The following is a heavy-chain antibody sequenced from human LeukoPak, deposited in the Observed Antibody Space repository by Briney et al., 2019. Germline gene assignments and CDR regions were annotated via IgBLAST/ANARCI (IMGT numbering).Heavy chain of an antibody. D-gene: IGHD1-20*01. Sequence: SETLSLTCAAYGGSLSGYYWSWIRQPPGKGLEWIGEINHSGSTNYNPSLKSRVTISVDTSKNQFSLKLSSVTAADTAVYYCARVTGTTPFDYWGQGTLVTVSS. CDR1: GGSLSGYY. J-gene: IGHJ4*02. CDR3: ARVTGTTPFDY. V-gene: IGHV4-34*01. CDR2: INHSGST.